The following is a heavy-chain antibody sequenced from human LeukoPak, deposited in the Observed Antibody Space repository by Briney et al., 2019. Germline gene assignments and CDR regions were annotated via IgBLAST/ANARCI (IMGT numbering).Heavy chain of an antibody. Sequence: PGGSLRLSCAASGFTFSNYALHWVRQAPGKGLEWVAAISYDGSNKFYADSVRGRFTISRDNSKNTLFLQMNSLRPEDTAVYYCARGPDYDILADYFDYWGQGTLVTVSS. J-gene: IGHJ4*02. V-gene: IGHV3-30*04. CDR3: ARGPDYDILADYFDY. CDR2: ISYDGSNK. CDR1: GFTFSNYA. D-gene: IGHD3-9*01.